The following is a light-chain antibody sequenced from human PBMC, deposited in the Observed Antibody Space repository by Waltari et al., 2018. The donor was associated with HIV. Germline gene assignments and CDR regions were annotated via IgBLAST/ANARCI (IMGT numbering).Light chain of an antibody. CDR1: SSDVGGYSH. V-gene: IGLV2-11*01. CDR3: CSYAGSYTHYV. CDR2: DVI. Sequence: QSALTQPRSVSGSPGQSVTMSCTGTSSDVGGYSHVSWYQQHPDKAPKLIIYDVIKRPSGGPDRFSGSKSDNTASLTISGLQAEDEAVYYCCSYAGSYTHYVFGTGTNVTVL. J-gene: IGLJ1*01.